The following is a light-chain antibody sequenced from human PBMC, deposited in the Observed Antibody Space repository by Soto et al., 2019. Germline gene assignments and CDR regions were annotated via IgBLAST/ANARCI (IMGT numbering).Light chain of an antibody. V-gene: IGKV3-20*01. CDR2: GAS. CDR3: QQYGRTSWT. Sequence: EIVLTQSPGTLSLSPGEGATLSCRASQSVSTNFFAWYQQNPGQAPRLLIYGASTRATGIPDRFSGSGSGTDFPLTISRLEPEDFAVYYCQQYGRTSWTFGQGTKVEIK. J-gene: IGKJ1*01. CDR1: QSVSTNF.